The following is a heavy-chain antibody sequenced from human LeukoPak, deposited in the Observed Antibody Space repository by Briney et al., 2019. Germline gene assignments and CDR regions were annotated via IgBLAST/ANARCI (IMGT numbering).Heavy chain of an antibody. CDR1: GFTFSSYG. D-gene: IGHD1-14*01. CDR2: ISYDGSNK. V-gene: IGHV3-30*03. CDR3: ARESEGPFNHYYYYYYGMDV. Sequence: GGSLRLSCAASGFTFSSYGMHWVRQAPGKGLEWVAVISYDGSNKYYADSVKGRFTISRDNSKNTLYLQMNCLRAEDTAVYYCARESEGPFNHYYYYYYGMDVWGQGTTVTVSS. J-gene: IGHJ6*02.